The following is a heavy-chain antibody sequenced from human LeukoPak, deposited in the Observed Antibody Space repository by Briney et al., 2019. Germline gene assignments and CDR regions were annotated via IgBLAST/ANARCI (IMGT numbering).Heavy chain of an antibody. D-gene: IGHD3-3*01. CDR3: ARDRWDDFWSGYYWYYFDY. CDR1: GYTFTSYY. CDR2: INPSGGST. J-gene: IGHJ4*02. V-gene: IGHV1-46*01. Sequence: ASVTVSCKASGYTFTSYYMHWVRQAPGQGLEWMGLINPSGGSTSYAQKFQGRVTMTRDTSTSTVYMELSSLRSEDTAVYYCARDRWDDFWSGYYWYYFDYWGQGTLVTVSS.